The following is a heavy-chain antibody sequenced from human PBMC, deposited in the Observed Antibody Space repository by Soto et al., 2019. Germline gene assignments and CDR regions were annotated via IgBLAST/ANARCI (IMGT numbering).Heavy chain of an antibody. CDR2: IYPGDSDT. J-gene: IGHJ6*02. CDR3: ARQGGLDSGYDSPYYYYGMDV. Sequence: PGESLKISCKGSGYSFTSYWIGCVRQMPGKGLEWMGIIYPGDSDTRYSPSFQGQVTISADKSISTAYLQWSSLKASDTAMYYCARQGGLDSGYDSPYYYYGMDVWGQGTTVTVSS. CDR1: GYSFTSYW. V-gene: IGHV5-51*01. D-gene: IGHD5-12*01.